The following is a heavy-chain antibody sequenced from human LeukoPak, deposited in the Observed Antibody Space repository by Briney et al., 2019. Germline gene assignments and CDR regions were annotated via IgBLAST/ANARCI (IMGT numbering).Heavy chain of an antibody. CDR3: ARVGRGATFGYYYYGMDV. CDR2: IYYSGST. J-gene: IGHJ6*02. CDR1: GGSISSGGYY. D-gene: IGHD1-26*01. Sequence: SETLSLTCTVSGGSISSGGYYWSWIRQHPGKGLEWIGYIYYSGSTYYNPSLKSRVTISVDTSKNQFSLKLSSVTAADTAVYYCARVGRGATFGYYYYGMDVWGQETTVTVSS. V-gene: IGHV4-31*03.